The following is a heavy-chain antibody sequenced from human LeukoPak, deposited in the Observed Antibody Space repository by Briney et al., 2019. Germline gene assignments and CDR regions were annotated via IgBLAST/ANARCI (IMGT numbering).Heavy chain of an antibody. Sequence: SETLSLTCTVSGGSISGYYWSWIRQPPGKGLEWIGCIHYSGSTNYNPSLKSRVTISVDTSKNQFSLKLSSVTAADTAVYYCARVRDRSSYFYDLDYWGQGTLVTVSS. V-gene: IGHV4-59*01. J-gene: IGHJ4*02. CDR2: IHYSGST. CDR3: ARVRDRSSYFYDLDY. CDR1: GGSISGYY. D-gene: IGHD3-22*01.